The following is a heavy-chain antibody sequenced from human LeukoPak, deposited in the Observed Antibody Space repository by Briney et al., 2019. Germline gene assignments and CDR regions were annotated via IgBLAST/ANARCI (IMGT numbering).Heavy chain of an antibody. CDR2: INTDGSST. CDR1: GFTFSSYW. J-gene: IGHJ4*02. CDR3: ARGRSGFYFDY. Sequence: PGGSLRLFCAASGFTFSSYWVHWVRQAPGKGLVWVSRINTDGSSTIYADSVKGRFTISRDNAKNTLYLQMNSLRVEDTAIYYCARGRSGFYFDYWGQGTLVTVSS. D-gene: IGHD3-22*01. V-gene: IGHV3-74*01.